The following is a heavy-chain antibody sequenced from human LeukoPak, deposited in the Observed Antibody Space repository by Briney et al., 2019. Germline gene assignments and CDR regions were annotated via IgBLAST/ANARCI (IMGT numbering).Heavy chain of an antibody. CDR3: AKVRCSYINCYGIDY. CDR1: GITFNSYT. D-gene: IGHD2-2*01. J-gene: IGHJ4*02. Sequence: GGSLRLSCAASGITFNSYTMNWVRQAPGKGLEWVSSISSSSSYIYYAASVKGRFTISRDNAKNSLHLQMNSLRAEDTAVYYCAKVRCSYINCYGIDYWDQGTLVTVSS. CDR2: ISSSSSYI. V-gene: IGHV3-21*01.